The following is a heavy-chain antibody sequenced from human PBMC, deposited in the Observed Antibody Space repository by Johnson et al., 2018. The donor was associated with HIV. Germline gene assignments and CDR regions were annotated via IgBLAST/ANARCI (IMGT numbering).Heavy chain of an antibody. J-gene: IGHJ3*02. V-gene: IGHV3-30*19. Sequence: QVQLVESGGGVVQPGRSLRLSCAASGFTFSDYGMHWVRQAPGTGLEWVADISYAGSNKYYADSVTGRFTFSRDHSKNTLYLQRNSLKTEEAAVYYCTTDLPGGYYGGNWTYEAFDIWGQGTMVTVSS. D-gene: IGHD4-23*01. CDR3: TTDLPGGYYGGNWTYEAFDI. CDR1: GFTFSDYG. CDR2: ISYAGSNK.